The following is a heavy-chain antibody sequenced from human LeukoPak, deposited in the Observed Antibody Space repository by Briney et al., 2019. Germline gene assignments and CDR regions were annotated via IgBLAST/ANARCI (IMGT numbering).Heavy chain of an antibody. V-gene: IGHV4-59*01. CDR2: IYYSGST. CDR1: GGSISSYY. Sequence: SETLCLTCTVSGGSISSYYWSWIRQPPGKGLEWIGYIYYSGSTNYNPSLKSRVTISVDTSKNQFSLKLSSVTAADTAVCYCARGGGYSGYEPFDYWGQGTLVTVSS. D-gene: IGHD5-12*01. CDR3: ARGGGYSGYEPFDY. J-gene: IGHJ4*02.